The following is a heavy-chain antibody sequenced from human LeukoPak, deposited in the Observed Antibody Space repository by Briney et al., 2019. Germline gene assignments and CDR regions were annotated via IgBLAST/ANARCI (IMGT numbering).Heavy chain of an antibody. Sequence: PGGSLRLSCAASGFSFSSNAMSWVRQAPGKGLEWVSGISGSGGSTYYADSVKGRFTISRDNSKSTLYLQMNSLRAEDTAVYYCAKDSTTAARGRPFDPWGQGTLVTVSS. CDR2: ISGSGGST. CDR3: AKDSTTAARGRPFDP. D-gene: IGHD6-13*01. J-gene: IGHJ5*02. V-gene: IGHV3-23*01. CDR1: GFSFSSNA.